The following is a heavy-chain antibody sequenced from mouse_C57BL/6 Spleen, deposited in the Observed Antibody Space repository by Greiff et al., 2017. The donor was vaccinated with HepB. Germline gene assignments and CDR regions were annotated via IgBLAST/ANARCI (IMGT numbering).Heavy chain of an antibody. CDR1: GYTFTDYY. Sequence: VQLQQSGPELVKPGASVKISCKASGYTFTDYYMNWVKQSHGKSLEWIGDINPNNGGTSYNQKFKGKATLTVDKSSSTAYMELRSLTSEDSAVYYCARAHSGSFDYWGQGTTLTVSS. V-gene: IGHV1-26*01. J-gene: IGHJ2*01. CDR3: ARAHSGSFDY. D-gene: IGHD1-1*01. CDR2: INPNNGGT.